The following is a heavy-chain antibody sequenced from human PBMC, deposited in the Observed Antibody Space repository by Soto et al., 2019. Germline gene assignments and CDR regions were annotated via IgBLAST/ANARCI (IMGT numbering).Heavy chain of an antibody. CDR3: VRAPLDYYSADYFDN. Sequence: ASVKVSCKASGYTFTNNDINWVRQAAGQGLEWMGWMNPYSGNTGYARNFHGRVTMTRDNSITTAYMELSSLRSEDTAVYYCVRAPLDYYSADYFDNWGQGTLVTVSS. CDR1: GYTFTNND. V-gene: IGHV1-8*01. D-gene: IGHD2-21*01. CDR2: MNPYSGNT. J-gene: IGHJ4*02.